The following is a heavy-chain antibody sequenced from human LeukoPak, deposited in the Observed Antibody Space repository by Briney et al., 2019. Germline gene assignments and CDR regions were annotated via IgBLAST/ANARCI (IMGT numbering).Heavy chain of an antibody. V-gene: IGHV1-2*02. CDR1: GYTFTVYY. J-gene: IGHJ5*02. Sequence: GASVSVSCKASGYTFTVYYMHWVRQAPGQGREWMGWINPNSGGTNYAQKFQGRVTITRDTSISTAYMELSRLRSDDTAVYYCARGLYGDYWFDPWGQGTLVTVSS. CDR2: INPNSGGT. D-gene: IGHD4-17*01. CDR3: ARGLYGDYWFDP.